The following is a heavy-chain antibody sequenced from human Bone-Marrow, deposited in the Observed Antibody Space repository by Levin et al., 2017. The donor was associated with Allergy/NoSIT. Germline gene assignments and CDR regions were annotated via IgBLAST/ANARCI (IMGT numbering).Heavy chain of an antibody. CDR2: ITHSGST. J-gene: IGHJ4*02. Sequence: TSETLSLTCAVYGGSFSGYYWTWIRQPPGKGLEWIGEITHSGSTNYNPSLKSRVTISVDTSKNQFSLKLSSVTAADTAVYYCARGATKSENLDYWGQGTLVTVSS. CDR3: ARGATKSENLDY. D-gene: IGHD2/OR15-2a*01. CDR1: GGSFSGYY. V-gene: IGHV4-34*01.